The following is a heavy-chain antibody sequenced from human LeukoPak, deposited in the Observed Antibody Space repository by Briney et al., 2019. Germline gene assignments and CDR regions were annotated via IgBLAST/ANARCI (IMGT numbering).Heavy chain of an antibody. D-gene: IGHD6-13*01. J-gene: IGHJ2*01. Sequence: SETLSLTCAVYGGSLSGYYWSWIRQPPGKGLEWIGEINHSGSTNYNPSLKSRVTISVDTSKNQFSLKLSSVTAADTAVYYCARAYSSSWNPSWWYFDLWGRGTLVTVSS. CDR2: INHSGST. CDR1: GGSLSGYY. CDR3: ARAYSSSWNPSWWYFDL. V-gene: IGHV4-34*01.